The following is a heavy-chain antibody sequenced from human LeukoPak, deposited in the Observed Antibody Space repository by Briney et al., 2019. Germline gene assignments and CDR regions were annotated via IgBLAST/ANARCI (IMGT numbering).Heavy chain of an antibody. D-gene: IGHD2-2*01. J-gene: IGHJ6*02. CDR3: AREAYCSSTSCPTDYYYGMDV. V-gene: IGHV1-2*02. CDR2: INPNSGGT. Sequence: ASVKVSCKASGYTSTGYYMHWVRQAPGQGLEWMGWINPNSGGTNYARKFQGRVTMTRDTSISTAYMELSRLRSDDTAVYYCAREAYCSSTSCPTDYYYGMDVWGQGTTVTVSS. CDR1: GYTSTGYY.